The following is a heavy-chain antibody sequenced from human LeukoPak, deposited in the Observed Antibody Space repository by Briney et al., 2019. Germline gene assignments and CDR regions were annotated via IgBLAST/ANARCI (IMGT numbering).Heavy chain of an antibody. CDR3: AGNGHRSVWTMIVVL. J-gene: IGHJ4*02. Sequence: SGGSPRLSCAASGFTFSSYTMNWVRQSPGKGLEWISYIDSSSSTIYYADSVKGRFTISRDNAKNSLYLQMNSLRAEDSAVYYCAGNGHRSVWTMIVVLWGQGTLVTVSS. D-gene: IGHD3-22*01. V-gene: IGHV3-48*04. CDR2: IDSSSSTI. CDR1: GFTFSSYT.